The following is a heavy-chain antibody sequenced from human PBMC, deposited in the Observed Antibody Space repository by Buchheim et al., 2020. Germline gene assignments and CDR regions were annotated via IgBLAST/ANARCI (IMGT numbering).Heavy chain of an antibody. Sequence: QVQLVESGGGVVQPGRSLRLSCAASGFTFSSYGMHWVRQAQGKGLEWVAVISYDESNKYYADSVKGRFTISRDNSKNTLYLQMNSLRAEDTAVYYCAKDNYYDEGPHFDYWGQGTL. V-gene: IGHV3-30*18. CDR3: AKDNYYDEGPHFDY. D-gene: IGHD3-22*01. J-gene: IGHJ4*02. CDR2: ISYDESNK. CDR1: GFTFSSYG.